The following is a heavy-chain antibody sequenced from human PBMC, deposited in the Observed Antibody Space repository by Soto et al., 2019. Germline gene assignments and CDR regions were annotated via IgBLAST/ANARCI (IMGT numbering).Heavy chain of an antibody. J-gene: IGHJ6*02. Sequence: GGSLRLSCAASGFIFSDYTMTWVRKAPGRGLEFVSHISSSGGAIFYAESVKGRFTVSRDNAKNSLYLQMNSLRDEDTAVYFCARDHGGSTWFVGVYYFFGMDVWGQGTAVTVSS. CDR2: ISSSGGAI. CDR1: GFIFSDYT. CDR3: ARDHGGSTWFVGVYYFFGMDV. D-gene: IGHD6-13*01. V-gene: IGHV3-48*02.